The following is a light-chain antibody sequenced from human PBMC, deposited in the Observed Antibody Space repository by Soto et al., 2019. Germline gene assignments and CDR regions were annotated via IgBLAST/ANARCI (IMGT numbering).Light chain of an antibody. J-gene: IGKJ2*01. CDR1: QGISNY. CDR3: QQLNSYPIT. Sequence: DIQLTQSPSFLSASVGDRVTITCRASQGISNYVAWFQQKPGKAPNLLIYVASTLHSGVPSRFSGTGSGTEFTLTISSLQPEDFATYYCQQLNSYPITFGQGTKLEIK. CDR2: VAS. V-gene: IGKV1-9*01.